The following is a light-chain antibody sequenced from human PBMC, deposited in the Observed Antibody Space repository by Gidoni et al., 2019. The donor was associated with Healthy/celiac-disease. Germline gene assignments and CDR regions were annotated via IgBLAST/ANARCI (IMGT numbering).Light chain of an antibody. J-gene: IGKJ5*01. CDR3: QQYNSYLT. V-gene: IGKV1-5*03. CDR2: KAS. Sequence: DIQITQSPSTLSASVGDRVTITCRASQSISSWLAWYQQKPGKAPKLLIYKASSLESGVPSRFSGSGSGTEFTLTISSLQPDDFATYYGQQYNSYLTFGQGTRLEIK. CDR1: QSISSW.